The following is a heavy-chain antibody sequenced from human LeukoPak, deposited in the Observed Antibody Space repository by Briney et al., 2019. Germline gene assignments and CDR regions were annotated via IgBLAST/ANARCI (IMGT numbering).Heavy chain of an antibody. CDR2: MNPNSGNT. Sequence: ASVKVSCKASGYTFTSYDINWVRQAPGQGLEWMGWMNPNSGNTSYAQKFQGRVTMTRRTSISTAYMALRSPRSEDTAVYYCARGRNRKVRVVIKTTTYYFDYWAQGTLVTVSS. D-gene: IGHD3-10*01. CDR3: ARGRNRKVRVVIKTTTYYFDY. V-gene: IGHV1-8*01. CDR1: GYTFTSYD. J-gene: IGHJ4*02.